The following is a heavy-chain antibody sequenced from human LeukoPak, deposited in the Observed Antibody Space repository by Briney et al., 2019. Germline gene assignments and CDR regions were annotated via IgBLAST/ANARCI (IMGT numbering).Heavy chain of an antibody. V-gene: IGHV3-48*03. CDR2: IDSSGRTI. Sequence: GGSLRLSCAASAFTFSSYEVNWVRQAPGKGLEWVSYIDSSGRTIHYADSVKGRFTISRENAKNSLYLQMNSLRAEDTADYYCARGVGRASYYYYMDVWGKGTTVTVSS. CDR1: AFTFSSYE. J-gene: IGHJ6*03. CDR3: ARGVGRASYYYYMDV. D-gene: IGHD3-10*01.